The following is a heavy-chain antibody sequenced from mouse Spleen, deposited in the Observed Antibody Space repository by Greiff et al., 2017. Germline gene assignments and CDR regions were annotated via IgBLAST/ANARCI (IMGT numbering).Heavy chain of an antibody. CDR1: GFNIQDDY. CDR2: IDPENGDT. V-gene: IGHV14-4*01. CDR3: TMGDDNSYFDD. D-gene: IGHD2-1*01. Sequence: VQLQQSGAELVRPGASVKLSCTASGFNIQDDYMHWVKQRPEQGLEWIGWIDPENGDTEYASKFQGKATITADTSSNTAYLQLSSLTSEDTAVYYCTMGDDNSYFDDWGQGTTLTVSS. J-gene: IGHJ2*01.